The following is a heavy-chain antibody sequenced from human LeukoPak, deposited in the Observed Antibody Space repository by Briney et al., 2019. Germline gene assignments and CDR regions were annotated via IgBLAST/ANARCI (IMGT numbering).Heavy chain of an antibody. CDR3: GSHAVRWELLRSAFDI. J-gene: IGHJ3*02. V-gene: IGHV4-38-2*01. D-gene: IGHD1-26*01. CDR2: IYHSGST. CDR1: GYSISSGYY. Sequence: SETLSLTCAVSGYSISSGYYWGWIRQPPGKGLEWIGSIYHSGSTYYNPSLKSRVTISVDTSKNQFSLKLSSVTAADTAVYYCGSHAVRWELLRSAFDIWAKGQWSPSLQ.